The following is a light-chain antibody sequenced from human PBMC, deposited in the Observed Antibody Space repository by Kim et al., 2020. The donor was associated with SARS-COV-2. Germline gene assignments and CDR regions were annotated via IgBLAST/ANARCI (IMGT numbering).Light chain of an antibody. J-gene: IGKJ5*01. CDR3: LQHNTYPIT. V-gene: IGKV1-17*01. CDR1: QDIRND. Sequence: ASVGNRVTIPCRARQDIRNDLAWYQQKPGKAPKRLIYGASSLQSGVPSRFSGSGSGTEFTLTISSLQPEDFATYFCLQHNTYPITFGQGTRLEIK. CDR2: GAS.